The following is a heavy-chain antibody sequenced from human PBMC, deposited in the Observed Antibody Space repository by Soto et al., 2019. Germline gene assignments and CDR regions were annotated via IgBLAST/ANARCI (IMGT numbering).Heavy chain of an antibody. J-gene: IGHJ4*02. D-gene: IGHD6-6*01. Sequence: QVQLVDSGGGVVQPGRSLRLSCAASGFTFSSYGMHWVRQAPGKGLEWVAVIWYDGSNKYYADSVKGRFTISRDNSKNTLYLQMNSLRAEDTAVYYCARDRKYSSSHYYFDYWGQGTLVTVSS. CDR3: ARDRKYSSSHYYFDY. V-gene: IGHV3-33*01. CDR2: IWYDGSNK. CDR1: GFTFSSYG.